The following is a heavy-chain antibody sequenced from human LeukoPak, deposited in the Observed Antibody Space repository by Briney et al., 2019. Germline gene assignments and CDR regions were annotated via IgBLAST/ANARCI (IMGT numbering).Heavy chain of an antibody. J-gene: IGHJ4*02. CDR1: GFTFSSYG. V-gene: IGHV3-30*02. CDR3: AKGSDWLSPAPYYFDH. D-gene: IGHD3-9*01. Sequence: PGGSLRLSCAASGFTFSSYGMHWVRQAPGKGLEWVAFIRYDGSNKYYADSVKGRFTISRDNSKNTLYLQMNSLRAEDTAVYYCAKGSDWLSPAPYYFDHWGQGTLVTVSS. CDR2: IRYDGSNK.